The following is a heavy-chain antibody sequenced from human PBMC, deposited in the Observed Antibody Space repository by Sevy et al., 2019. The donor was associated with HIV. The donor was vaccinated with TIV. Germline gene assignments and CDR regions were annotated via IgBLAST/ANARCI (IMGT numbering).Heavy chain of an antibody. D-gene: IGHD1-26*01. V-gene: IGHV3-49*04. CDR1: GFTFGDYC. J-gene: IGHJ4*02. CDR2: IKSKAYGGTT. CDR3: TRWSGSQSIFDY. Sequence: GGSLRLSCTASGFTFGDYCMSWVRQAPGKGLEWISCIKSKAYGGTTGNAASVKGRFTISRDDSKSIAYLQMNNLQTEDTAVYFCTRWSGSQSIFDYWGRGTLVTVSS.